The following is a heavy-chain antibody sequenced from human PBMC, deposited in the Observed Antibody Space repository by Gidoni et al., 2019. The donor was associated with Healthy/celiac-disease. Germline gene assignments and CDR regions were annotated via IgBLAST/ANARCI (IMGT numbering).Heavy chain of an antibody. V-gene: IGHV3-21*01. Sequence: EVQLVESGGGLVKPGGSLRLSCAASGFTFSSYSMHWVRQAPGKGLGWVSSISSSSSSIYYADSVKGRFTISRDNAKNSLYLQMNSLRAEDTAVYYCARVRYCSSTSCYLVYEGIGMDVWGQGTTVTVSS. CDR1: GFTFSSYS. CDR3: ARVRYCSSTSCYLVYEGIGMDV. CDR2: ISSSSSSI. J-gene: IGHJ6*02. D-gene: IGHD2-2*01.